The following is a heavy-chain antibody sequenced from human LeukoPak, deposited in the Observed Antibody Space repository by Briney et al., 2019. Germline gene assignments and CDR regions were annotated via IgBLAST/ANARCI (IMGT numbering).Heavy chain of an antibody. V-gene: IGHV3-30*02. J-gene: IGHJ4*02. CDR1: GFTFSSYG. CDR2: IRYDGSNK. CDR3: AKSASYGSGSWYYFDY. D-gene: IGHD3-10*01. Sequence: GGSLRLSCAASGFTFSSYGMHWVRQAPGKGLEWVAFIRYDGSNKYYADSVKGRFTISRDNPKNTLYLQMNSLRAEDTAVYYCAKSASYGSGSWYYFDYWGQGTLVTVSS.